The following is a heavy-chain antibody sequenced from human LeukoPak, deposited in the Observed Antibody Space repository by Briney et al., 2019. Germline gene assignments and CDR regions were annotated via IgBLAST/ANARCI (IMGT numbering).Heavy chain of an antibody. D-gene: IGHD3-10*01. CDR2: VDPKDGET. CDR3: AGDFLVSGGSYYHGF. V-gene: IGHV1-24*01. CDR1: GYALTELS. Sequence: ASVKVSCKVSGYALTELSIHWVRQAPGKGFEWMGGVDPKDGETIYAQNFQDRVTVTDDRSTDTSYMELRGLTSEDTALYYCAGDFLVSGGSYYHGFWGQGTLVTVSS. J-gene: IGHJ4*02.